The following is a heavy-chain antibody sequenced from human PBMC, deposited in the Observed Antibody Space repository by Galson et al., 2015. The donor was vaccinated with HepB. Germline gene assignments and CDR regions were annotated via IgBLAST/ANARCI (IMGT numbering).Heavy chain of an antibody. Sequence: SLRLSCAASGFSFSSHCMSWVRQAPGKGLEWVANIKYDGTEIYYVDSVRGRFTISRDNAKISLYLQMDRLRAEDTAVYYCARDHVGPGIYFDIWGQGTLVTVSS. D-gene: IGHD1-26*01. CDR2: IKYDGTEI. J-gene: IGHJ4*02. V-gene: IGHV3-7*03. CDR3: ARDHVGPGIYFDI. CDR1: GFSFSSHC.